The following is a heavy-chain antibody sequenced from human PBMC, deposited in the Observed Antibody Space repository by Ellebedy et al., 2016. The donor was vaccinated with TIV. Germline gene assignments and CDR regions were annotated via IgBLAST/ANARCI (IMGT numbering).Heavy chain of an antibody. Sequence: ASVKVSXXTSGYSFTDYYMHWVRQAPGQGLEWMGWIRPKSGDTHHAHKFQGRVTLTRDTSITTAYMELSRLTSDDTAVYYWARDDHWAIDSWGQGTPVTVSS. V-gene: IGHV1-2*02. CDR3: ARDDHWAIDS. J-gene: IGHJ4*02. CDR2: IRPKSGDT. CDR1: GYSFTDYY. D-gene: IGHD7-27*01.